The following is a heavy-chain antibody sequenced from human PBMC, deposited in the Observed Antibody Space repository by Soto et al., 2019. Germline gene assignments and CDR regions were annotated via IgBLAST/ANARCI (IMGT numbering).Heavy chain of an antibody. D-gene: IGHD1-26*01. Sequence: ASVKVSCKASGGTFSSYAISWVRQAPGQGLEWMGGIIPIFGTANYAQKFQGRVTITADESTSTAYMELSSLRSEDTAVYYCARDAIVGATHNWFDPWGQGTLVTVS. CDR2: IIPIFGTA. J-gene: IGHJ5*02. CDR1: GGTFSSYA. V-gene: IGHV1-69*13. CDR3: ARDAIVGATHNWFDP.